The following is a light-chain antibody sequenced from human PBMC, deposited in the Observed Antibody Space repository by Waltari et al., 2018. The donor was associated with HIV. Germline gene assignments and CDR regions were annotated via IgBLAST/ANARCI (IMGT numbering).Light chain of an antibody. Sequence: QSVLTQPPSASGTPGQRVTISCSGSSSNIGSNYVYWYQQLPGTAPKLLIYRNNQRPSGVPDRCSGSKSGTSASLAISVLRSEDEADYYCAAWDDSLSGPVFGGGTKLTVL. J-gene: IGLJ2*01. CDR1: SSNIGSNY. CDR2: RNN. V-gene: IGLV1-47*01. CDR3: AAWDDSLSGPV.